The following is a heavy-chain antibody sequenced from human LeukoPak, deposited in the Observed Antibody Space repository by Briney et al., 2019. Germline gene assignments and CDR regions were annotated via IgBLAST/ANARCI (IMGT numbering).Heavy chain of an antibody. J-gene: IGHJ4*02. CDR1: GGSFSGYY. D-gene: IGHD3-10*01. CDR3: ARRFPKIWFGELLGSYYFDY. CDR2: INHSGST. Sequence: SETLSLTCAVYGGSFSGYYWSWIRQPPGKGLEWIGEINHSGSTNYNPSFKSRVTISVDTSKNQFSLKLSSVTAADTAVYYCARRFPKIWFGELLGSYYFDYWGQGTLVTVSS. V-gene: IGHV4-34*01.